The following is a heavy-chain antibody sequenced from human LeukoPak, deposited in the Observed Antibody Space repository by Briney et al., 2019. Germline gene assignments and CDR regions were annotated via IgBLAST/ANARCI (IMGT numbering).Heavy chain of an antibody. D-gene: IGHD3-10*01. CDR3: ARHQSSYYYYYMDV. CDR1: GGSISSSSYY. V-gene: IGHV4-39*01. J-gene: IGHJ6*03. Sequence: PSETLSLTCTVSGGSISSSSYYWGWIRQPPGKGLEWIGSIYYSGSTYYNPSLKSRVTISVDTSKNQFSLKLSSVTAADTAVYYCARHQSSYYYYYMDVWGKGTTVTVSS. CDR2: IYYSGST.